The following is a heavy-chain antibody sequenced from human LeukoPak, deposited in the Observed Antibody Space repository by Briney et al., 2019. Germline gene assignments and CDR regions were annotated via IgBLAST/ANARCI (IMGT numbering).Heavy chain of an antibody. D-gene: IGHD6-19*01. Sequence: SETLSLTCAVYGGSFSGYYWSWIRQPPGKGLEWIGEINHSGSTNYNPSLKSRVTISVDTSKNQFSLKLSSVTAADTAVYYCARRRSLRPCSSGWSNFDYWGQGTLVTVSS. CDR1: GGSFSGYY. V-gene: IGHV4-34*01. J-gene: IGHJ4*02. CDR2: INHSGST. CDR3: ARRRSLRPCSSGWSNFDY.